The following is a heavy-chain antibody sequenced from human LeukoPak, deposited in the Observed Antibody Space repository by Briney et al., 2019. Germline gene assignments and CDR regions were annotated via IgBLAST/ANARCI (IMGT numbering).Heavy chain of an antibody. Sequence: SVKVSCKASGGTFSSYAISWVRQAPGQGLEWMGGIIPIFGTANYAQKFQGRVTITADKSTSTAYMELSSLRSEDTAVYYCARDRPYYDSRGAPPLYYMDVWGKGTTVTVSS. CDR1: GGTFSSYA. CDR2: IIPIFGTA. J-gene: IGHJ6*03. D-gene: IGHD3-22*01. V-gene: IGHV1-69*06. CDR3: ARDRPYYDSRGAPPLYYMDV.